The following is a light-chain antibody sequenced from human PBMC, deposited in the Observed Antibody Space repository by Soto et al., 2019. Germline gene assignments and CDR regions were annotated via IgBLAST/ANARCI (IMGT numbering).Light chain of an antibody. CDR3: QQSAVSPFS. V-gene: IGKV3-20*01. CDR1: QPLSVNS. CDR2: AAS. Sequence: EIVLTQSPGTLSLSPGERATLSCRASQPLSVNSLAWYQQNPGRAPILLIYAASTRATDIPQRFSGSGSVTHFDLNISILEHEAIAIYYCQQSAVSPFSFGHGKTVEI. J-gene: IGKJ3*01.